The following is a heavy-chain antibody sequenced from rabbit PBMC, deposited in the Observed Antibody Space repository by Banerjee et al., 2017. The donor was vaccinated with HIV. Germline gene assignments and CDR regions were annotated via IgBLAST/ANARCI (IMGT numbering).Heavy chain of an antibody. D-gene: IGHD2-1*01. Sequence: QQQLVESGGGLVKPGASLTLTCKASGIDFSAYGITWVRQAPGKGLEWIAYIFPDYGTTDYASWVNGRFTISLDNAQNTVFLQMTSLTAADTATYFCTRVGPYNDYGASIIRLDLWGPGTLVT. CDR2: IFPDYGTT. CDR1: GIDFSAYG. CDR3: TRVGPYNDYGASIIRLDL. V-gene: IGHV1S47*01. J-gene: IGHJ3*01.